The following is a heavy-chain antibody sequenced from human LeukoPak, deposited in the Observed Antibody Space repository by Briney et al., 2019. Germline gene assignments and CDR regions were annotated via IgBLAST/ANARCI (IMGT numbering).Heavy chain of an antibody. CDR3: ARDPQLIWGGYGMDV. V-gene: IGHV1-69*04. CDR1: GGTFSSYA. CDR2: IIPILGIA. Sequence: PVKVSCKASGGTFSSYAISWVRQAPGQGLEWMGRIIPILGIANYAQKFQGRVTITADKSTSTAYMELSSLRSEDTAVYYCARDPQLIWGGYGMDVWGQGTTVTVSS. D-gene: IGHD3-16*01. J-gene: IGHJ6*02.